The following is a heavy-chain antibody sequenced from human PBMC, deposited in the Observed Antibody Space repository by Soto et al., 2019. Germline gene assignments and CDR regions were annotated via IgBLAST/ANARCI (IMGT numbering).Heavy chain of an antibody. D-gene: IGHD6-13*01. CDR2: IKSDGSYT. Sequence: SGGSLRLSCAASGFTFSLYWMHWVRQAPGKGLVWVSRIKSDGSYTSYADSVKGRFTVSRDNAKNTLYLQMNSLRAEDTAVYYCENSNRPVGNYWGQGNPVTVSS. CDR1: GFTFSLYW. CDR3: ENSNRPVGNY. J-gene: IGHJ4*01. V-gene: IGHV3-74*01.